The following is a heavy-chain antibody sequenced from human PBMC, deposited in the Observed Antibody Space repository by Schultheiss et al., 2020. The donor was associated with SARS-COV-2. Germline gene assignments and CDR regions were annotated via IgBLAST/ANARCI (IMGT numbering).Heavy chain of an antibody. CDR2: INHSGST. Sequence: SETLSLTFAVYGGSFSGYYWSWIRQPPGKGLEWIGEINHSGSTNYNPSLKSRVTISVDTSKNQFSLKLSSVTAADTAVYYCARGPTDGMDVWGQGTTVTVSS. J-gene: IGHJ6*02. CDR1: GGSFSGYY. CDR3: ARGPTDGMDV. V-gene: IGHV4-34*01.